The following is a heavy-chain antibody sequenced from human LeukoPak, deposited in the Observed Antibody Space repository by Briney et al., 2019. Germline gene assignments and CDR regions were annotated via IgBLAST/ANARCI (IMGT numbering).Heavy chain of an antibody. CDR1: GGSISSYY. D-gene: IGHD6-19*01. CDR2: IYYSGST. Sequence: SETLSLTCTASGGSISSYYWSWIRQPPGKGLEWIGYIYYSGSTNYNPSLKSRVTISVDTSKNQFSLKLSSVTAADTAVYYCARDNGWYDAFDIWGQGTMVTASS. V-gene: IGHV4-59*01. J-gene: IGHJ3*02. CDR3: ARDNGWYDAFDI.